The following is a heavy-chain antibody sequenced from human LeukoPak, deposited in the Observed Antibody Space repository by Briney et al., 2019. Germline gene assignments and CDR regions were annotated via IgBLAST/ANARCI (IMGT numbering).Heavy chain of an antibody. CDR2: IRYDGSNK. D-gene: IGHD5-18*01. V-gene: IGHV3-30*02. CDR1: GFTFSSDG. Sequence: GGTLRLSCAASGFTFSSDGMHWVRQAPGQGLEWVAFIRYDGSNKYYADSVKGRFTISRDNSKNTLYLQMNSLRAEDTAVYYCAESDTAMVPGYYWGQGTLVTVSS. J-gene: IGHJ4*02. CDR3: AESDTAMVPGYY.